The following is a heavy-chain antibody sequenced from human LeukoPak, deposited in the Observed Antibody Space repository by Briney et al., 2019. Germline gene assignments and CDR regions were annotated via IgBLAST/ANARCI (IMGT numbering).Heavy chain of an antibody. V-gene: IGHV4-59*01. J-gene: IGHJ4*02. D-gene: IGHD3-16*02. CDR3: ARASMITFGGVITYYFDY. CDR2: IYYSGST. Sequence: SETLSLTCTVSGGSISSYYWSWIRQPPGKGLEWIGYIYYSGSTNYNPSLKSRVTISGDTSKNQFSLKLSSVTAADTAVYYCARASMITFGGVITYYFDYWGQGTLVTVSS. CDR1: GGSISSYY.